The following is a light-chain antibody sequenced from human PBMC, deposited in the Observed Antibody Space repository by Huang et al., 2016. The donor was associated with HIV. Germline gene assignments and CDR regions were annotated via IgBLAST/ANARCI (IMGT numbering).Light chain of an antibody. V-gene: IGKV3-15*01. Sequence: EIVMTQSPANLSVSPGQRVTLSCRANRSLSTNLAWYQQRHGQAPRLLIYGSSTRAPGIPDRFSGSGSGTDFSLTISSLQSEDFALYYCHQYNNWLLSFGGGTRV. CDR1: RSLSTN. J-gene: IGKJ4*01. CDR2: GSS. CDR3: HQYNNWLLS.